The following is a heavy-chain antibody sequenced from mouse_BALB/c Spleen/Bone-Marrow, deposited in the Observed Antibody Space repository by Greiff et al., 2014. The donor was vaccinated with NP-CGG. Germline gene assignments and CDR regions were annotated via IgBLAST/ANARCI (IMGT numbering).Heavy chain of an antibody. CDR2: ILPGSGST. CDR1: GYTFSSYW. Sequence: VKLMESGAELMKPGASVKISCKATGYTFSSYWIEWVKQRPGHGLEWIGEILPGSGSTNYNEKFKGKATFTADTSSNTAYMQLSSLISEDSAVYYCARGYAMDYWGQGTSVTVSS. J-gene: IGHJ4*01. CDR3: ARGYAMDY. V-gene: IGHV1-9*01.